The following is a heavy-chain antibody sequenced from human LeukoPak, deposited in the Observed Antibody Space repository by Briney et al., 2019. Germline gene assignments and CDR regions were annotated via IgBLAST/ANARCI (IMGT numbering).Heavy chain of an antibody. Sequence: SETLSLTCAIYGGSFSGYSWTWIRQPPGKGLEWIGEFSHSGFPVYNPSLGGRVTISIDTSKNQFSLKLSSVTAADTAVYYCARDGGHNRGFVHGYSDLWGRGTLVTVSS. D-gene: IGHD1-14*01. V-gene: IGHV4-34*01. J-gene: IGHJ2*01. CDR2: FSHSGFP. CDR3: ARDGGHNRGFVHGYSDL. CDR1: GGSFSGYS.